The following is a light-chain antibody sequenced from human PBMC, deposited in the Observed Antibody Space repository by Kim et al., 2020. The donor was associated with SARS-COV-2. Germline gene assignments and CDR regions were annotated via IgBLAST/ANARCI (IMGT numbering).Light chain of an antibody. V-gene: IGKV3-15*01. J-gene: IGKJ4*01. CDR2: GAS. CDR1: QSIGNN. CDR3: QQYNKWPLT. Sequence: VSPGESVTLSCRASQSIGNNLAWYQQKPGQPPRLLVNGASIRATGIPARFSGSGSGTEFTLTISSLQSEDLAVYSCQQYNKWPLTFGGGTKVDIK.